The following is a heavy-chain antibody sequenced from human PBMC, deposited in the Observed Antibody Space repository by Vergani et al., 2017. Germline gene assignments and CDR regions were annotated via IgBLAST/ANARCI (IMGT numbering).Heavy chain of an antibody. Sequence: QVQLQQWGAGLLKPSETLSLTCAVYGGSFSGYYWSWIRQPPGKGLEWIGEINHSGSTNYNPSLKSRVTISVDTSKNQFSLKLSSVTAADTAVYYCARGQRXCSGGSCYLNWFDPWGQGTLVTVSS. D-gene: IGHD2-15*01. V-gene: IGHV4-34*01. CDR2: INHSGST. CDR3: ARGQRXCSGGSCYLNWFDP. J-gene: IGHJ5*02. CDR1: GGSFSGYY.